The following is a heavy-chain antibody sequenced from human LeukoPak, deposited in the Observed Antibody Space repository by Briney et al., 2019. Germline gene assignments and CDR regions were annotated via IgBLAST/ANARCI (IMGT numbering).Heavy chain of an antibody. CDR1: GYTFTSYG. D-gene: IGHD6-13*01. J-gene: IGHJ6*03. CDR3: ARQRGAGIAAAGGYYMDV. Sequence: ASVKVSCKASGYTFTSYGISWVRQAPGQGLEWMGWISAYNGNTNYAQKLQGRVTITTDTSTSTAYMELRSLRSDDTAVYYCARQRGAGIAAAGGYYMDVWGKGTTVTVSS. CDR2: ISAYNGNT. V-gene: IGHV1-18*01.